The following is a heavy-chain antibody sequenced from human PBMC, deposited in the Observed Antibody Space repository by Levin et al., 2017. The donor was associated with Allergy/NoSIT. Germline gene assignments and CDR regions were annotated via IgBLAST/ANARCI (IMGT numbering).Heavy chain of an antibody. CDR2: ILRSGGST. CDR3: ARDTWLHSSGWYADLDC. D-gene: IGHD6-19*01. V-gene: IGHV3-23*01. Sequence: GGSLRLSCVASGFTFSKYDMSWVRQTPGKGLEWLSTILRSGGSTFYADSVKGRFTVSRDNSKNALYLQMNSLRAEDTAVYFCARDTWLHSSGWYADLDCWGRGTLVTVSS. J-gene: IGHJ4*02. CDR1: GFTFSKYD.